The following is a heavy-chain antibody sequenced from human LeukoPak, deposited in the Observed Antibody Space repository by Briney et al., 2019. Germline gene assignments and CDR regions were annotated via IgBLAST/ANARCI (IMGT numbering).Heavy chain of an antibody. J-gene: IGHJ4*02. V-gene: IGHV4-30-4*08. Sequence: PSETLSLTCTVSGGSISSYYWSWIRQPPGKGLEWIGYIYYSGSTYYNPSLKSRVTISVDTSKNQFSLKLSPVTAADTAVYYCARAADYYTSGSQFALFDYWGQGTLVTVSS. CDR2: IYYSGST. D-gene: IGHD3-10*01. CDR1: GGSISSYY. CDR3: ARAADYYTSGSQFALFDY.